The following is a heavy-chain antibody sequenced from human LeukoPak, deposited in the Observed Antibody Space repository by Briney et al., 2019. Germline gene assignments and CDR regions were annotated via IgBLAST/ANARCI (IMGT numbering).Heavy chain of an antibody. CDR3: ARGYYGSGSLYYFDY. D-gene: IGHD3-10*01. V-gene: IGHV4-59*01. J-gene: IGHJ4*02. Sequence: SETLSLTCTVSGGSISSYYWSWIRQPPGKGLEWIGYIYYSGSTNYNPSLKSRVTISVDTPKNQFSLKLSSVTAADTAVYYCARGYYGSGSLYYFDYWGQGTLVTVSS. CDR2: IYYSGST. CDR1: GGSISSYY.